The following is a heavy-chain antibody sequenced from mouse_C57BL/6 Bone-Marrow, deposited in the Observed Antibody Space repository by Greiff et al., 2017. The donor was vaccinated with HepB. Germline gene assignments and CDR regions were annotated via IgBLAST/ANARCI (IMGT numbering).Heavy chain of an antibody. V-gene: IGHV1-52*01. Sequence: QVQLKQPGAELVRPGSSVKLSCKASGYTFTSYWMHWVKPRPIQGLEWIGNIDPSDSETHYNQKFKDKATLTVDKSSSTAYMQLSSLTSEDSAVYYCARGGAYYYGSKAYWGQGTLVTVSA. D-gene: IGHD1-1*01. CDR2: IDPSDSET. CDR3: ARGGAYYYGSKAY. CDR1: GYTFTSYW. J-gene: IGHJ3*01.